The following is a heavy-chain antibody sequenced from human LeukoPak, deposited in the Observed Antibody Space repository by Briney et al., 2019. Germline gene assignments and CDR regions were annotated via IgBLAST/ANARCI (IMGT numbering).Heavy chain of an antibody. D-gene: IGHD1-26*01. CDR3: ARDPAMVGATTYYFDY. J-gene: IGHJ4*02. CDR1: GFTFSGYG. CDR2: ISSNAGNT. Sequence: GGSLRLSCAASGFTFSGYGMHWVRQAPGKGLEYVSGISSNAGNTYYGNSVKGRFTISRDNSKNTLYLQMGSLRAEDMAMYFCARDPAMVGATTYYFDYWGQGTLVTVSS. V-gene: IGHV3-64*01.